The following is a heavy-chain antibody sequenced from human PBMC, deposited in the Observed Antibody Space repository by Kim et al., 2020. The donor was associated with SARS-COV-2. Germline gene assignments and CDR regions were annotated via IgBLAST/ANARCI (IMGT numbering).Heavy chain of an antibody. V-gene: IGHV3-23*01. CDR2: ISGSGSFT. J-gene: IGHJ4*02. CDR3: AKGTGTTREYYFDY. Sequence: GESLKISCAASGFSFRSYAMSWVRQAPGKGLEWVSAISGSGSFTYDADSVKGRFTISRDKSRNTLYLQMNNLRAEDTAVYYCAKGTGTTREYYFDYWGQGTLVTVSS. D-gene: IGHD1-1*01. CDR1: GFSFRSYA.